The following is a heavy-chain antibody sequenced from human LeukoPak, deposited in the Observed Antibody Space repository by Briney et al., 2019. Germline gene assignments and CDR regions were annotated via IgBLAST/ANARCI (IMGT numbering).Heavy chain of an antibody. CDR2: ISSSGSTI. CDR1: GFTFSDYY. Sequence: GGSLRLSCAASGFTFSDYYMSWIRQAPGKGLEWVSYISSSGSTIYYADSVKGRFTISRDNAKNSLYLQMNSLRAEDTAVYYCAKDRRYIAVAAFDIWGQGTMVTVSS. CDR3: AKDRRYIAVAAFDI. J-gene: IGHJ3*02. V-gene: IGHV3-11*01. D-gene: IGHD6-19*01.